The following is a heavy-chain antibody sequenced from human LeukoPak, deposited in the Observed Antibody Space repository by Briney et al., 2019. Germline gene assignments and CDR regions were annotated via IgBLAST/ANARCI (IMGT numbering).Heavy chain of an antibody. V-gene: IGHV4-34*01. CDR1: GGSFSGYY. CDR3: AREANNYDYVWGSYRYKASYLDY. CDR2: INHSGST. Sequence: SETLSLTCAVYGGSFSGYYWSWIRQPPGKGLEWIGEINHSGSTNYNPSLKSRVTISVDTSKNQFSLKLSSVTAADTAVYYCAREANNYDYVWGSYRYKASYLDYWGQGTLVTVSS. J-gene: IGHJ4*02. D-gene: IGHD3-16*02.